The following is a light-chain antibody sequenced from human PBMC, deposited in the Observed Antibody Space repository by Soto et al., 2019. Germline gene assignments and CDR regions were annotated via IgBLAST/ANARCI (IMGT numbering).Light chain of an antibody. CDR1: QSCRNW. V-gene: IGKV1-39*01. J-gene: IGKJ1*01. Sequence: DLLMTPSPAPLSASGAGTVVVTCRASQSCRNWLGWYQQKPEKAPKSLIYGASTLQSGVPSRFSGSGSGTDFTLTISSLQPEDFATYYWQQSDSTRTFGPGTKVDI. CDR2: GAS. CDR3: QQSDSTRT.